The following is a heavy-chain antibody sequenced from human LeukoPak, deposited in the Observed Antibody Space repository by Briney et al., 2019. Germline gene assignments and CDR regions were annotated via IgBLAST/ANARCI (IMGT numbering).Heavy chain of an antibody. J-gene: IGHJ4*02. CDR1: GGTFISYA. D-gene: IGHD2-21*01. CDR3: ARVGAYCGGDCYSWYFDY. V-gene: IGHV1-69*15. CDR2: IIPIFGTA. Sequence: SVKVSCKASGGTFISYAISWVRQAHGQGREWMGRIIPIFGTANYAQKFQGRVTITADESTSTAYMELSSLRSEDTAVYYCARVGAYCGGDCYSWYFDYWGQGTLVTVSS.